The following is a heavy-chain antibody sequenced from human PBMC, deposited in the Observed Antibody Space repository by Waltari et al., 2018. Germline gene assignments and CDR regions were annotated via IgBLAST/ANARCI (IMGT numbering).Heavy chain of an antibody. J-gene: IGHJ4*01. V-gene: IGHV4-4*02. D-gene: IGHD1-26*01. CDR2: IWHNGNT. CDR1: GVSIDSFNW. Sequence: QVQLQESGPGLVKPAGTLSLTCAVSGVSIDSFNWWSWVRQSPGKGLEWIGEIWHNGNTHSNPSLKGRVTMSVDMSKNEFSLTLTSVTAADTAIYYCARNGGGGGSDYWGHGTVVNVSS. CDR3: ARNGGGGGSDY.